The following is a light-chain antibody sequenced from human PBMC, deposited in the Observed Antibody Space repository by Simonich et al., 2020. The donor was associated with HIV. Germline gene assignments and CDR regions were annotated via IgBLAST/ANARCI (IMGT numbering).Light chain of an antibody. Sequence: QSVLTQAPSVSGAPGQRVTISCTGNSSNIGANYDVHWYQQFPGTAPKLLIYGNSNRPAGVPDRFSGSKSATSASLAITGLQTEDEADYYCQSYDNSLSGHVVFGGGTKLTVL. V-gene: IGLV1-40*01. J-gene: IGLJ2*01. CDR1: SSNIGANYD. CDR2: GNS. CDR3: QSYDNSLSGHVV.